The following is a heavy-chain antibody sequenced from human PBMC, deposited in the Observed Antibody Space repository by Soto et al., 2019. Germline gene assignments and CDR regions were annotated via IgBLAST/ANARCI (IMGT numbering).Heavy chain of an antibody. CDR1: GYTLTELS. J-gene: IGHJ6*02. D-gene: IGHD5-12*01. Sequence: ASVKVSCKVSGYTLTELSMHWVRQAPGKGLEWMGGFDPEDGETIYAQKFQGRVTMTEDTSTDTAYMELSSLRSEDTAVYYCASNPYSGSHSGMDVWGQGTTVTVSS. CDR2: FDPEDGET. CDR3: ASNPYSGSHSGMDV. V-gene: IGHV1-24*01.